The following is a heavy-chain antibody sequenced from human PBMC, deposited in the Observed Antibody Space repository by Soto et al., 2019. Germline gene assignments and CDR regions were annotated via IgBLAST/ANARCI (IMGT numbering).Heavy chain of an antibody. D-gene: IGHD3-10*01. CDR2: IYYSGST. V-gene: IGHV4-59*01. J-gene: IGHJ6*02. CDR3: ARDQRIYYGSGSYSKSYYYYGMDV. CDR1: GGSISSYY. Sequence: SETLSLTCTVSGGSISSYYWSWIRQPPGKGLEWIGYIYYSGSTNYNPSLKSRVTISVDTSKNQFSLKLSSVTAADTAVYYCARDQRIYYGSGSYSKSYYYYGMDVWGQGTTVTVSS.